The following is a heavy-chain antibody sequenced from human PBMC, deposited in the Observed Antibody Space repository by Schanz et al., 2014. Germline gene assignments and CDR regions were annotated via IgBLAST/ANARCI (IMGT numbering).Heavy chain of an antibody. Sequence: ELQLVESGGGLVQPGGSLRLSCAASGFTFSPYYMNWVRQAPGKGLEWVSSISSSSSYIAYADSVKGRFTISRDNAKNSVFLQMNRLRAEDTAVYYCATEGPRGTRHPINYYYAMDNWGQGTKVTV. V-gene: IGHV3-21*02. CDR3: ATEGPRGTRHPINYYYAMDN. CDR1: GFTFSPYY. J-gene: IGHJ6*02. D-gene: IGHD6-6*01. CDR2: ISSSSSYI.